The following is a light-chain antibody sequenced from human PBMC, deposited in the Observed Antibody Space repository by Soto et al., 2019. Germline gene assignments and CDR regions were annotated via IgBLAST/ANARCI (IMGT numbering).Light chain of an antibody. J-gene: IGLJ1*01. V-gene: IGLV2-14*01. CDR3: TSSTTGSLYV. CDR2: KVT. Sequence: QSVLTQPASVSGSPGQSITISCAGTMRDIGAYNLVSWYQQHPGKAPRLLIYKVTNRPSGVSYRFSGSKSGNTASLTISGLQAEDEADYFCTSSTTGSLYVFGTGTKVTVL. CDR1: MRDIGAYNL.